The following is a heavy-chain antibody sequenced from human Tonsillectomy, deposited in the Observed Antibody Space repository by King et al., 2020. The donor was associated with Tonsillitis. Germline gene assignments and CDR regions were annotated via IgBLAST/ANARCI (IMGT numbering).Heavy chain of an antibody. CDR2: ISAYNGNT. J-gene: IGHJ4*02. Sequence: VQLVESGAEVKKPGASVKVSCKASGYIFTSYDISWVRQAPGQGLEWMGWISAYNGNTNYAQKLQGRVTMTTDTSTSTAYMELRSLRSDDTAVYYCARSYYYQSSGYSAFDYWGQGTLVTVSS. D-gene: IGHD3-22*01. V-gene: IGHV1-18*01. CDR1: GYIFTSYD. CDR3: ARSYYYQSSGYSAFDY.